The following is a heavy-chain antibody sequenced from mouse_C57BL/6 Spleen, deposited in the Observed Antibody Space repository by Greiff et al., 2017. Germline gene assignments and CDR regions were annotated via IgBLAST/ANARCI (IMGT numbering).Heavy chain of an antibody. CDR1: GFTFSDYY. J-gene: IGHJ1*03. V-gene: IGHV5-16*01. Sequence: EVQLVESEGGLVQPGSSMKLSCTASGFTFSDYYMAWVRQVPEKGLEWVANINYDGSSTYYLDSLKSRFIISRDNAKNILYLQMSSLKSEDTATYYCARERVLQGYFDVWGTGTTVTVSS. CDR3: ARERVLQGYFDV. D-gene: IGHD2-14*01. CDR2: INYDGSST.